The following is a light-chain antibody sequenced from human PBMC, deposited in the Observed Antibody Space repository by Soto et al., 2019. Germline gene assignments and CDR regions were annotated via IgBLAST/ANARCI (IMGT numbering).Light chain of an antibody. CDR1: QDIDIY. V-gene: IGKV1-39*01. CDR2: DES. J-gene: IGKJ3*01. CDR3: QQSSRPPYT. Sequence: TQMTQSPSSLSASVGDRVTITCRASQDIDIYLSWYQQKPGRVPKLLIYDESTLQGGVPPRFSGSGPGTDFTLTIYKLQPEDFAAYYCQQSSRPPYTFGHGTNVDIK.